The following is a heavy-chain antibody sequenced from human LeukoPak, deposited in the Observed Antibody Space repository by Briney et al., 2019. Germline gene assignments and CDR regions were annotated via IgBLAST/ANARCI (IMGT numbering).Heavy chain of an antibody. J-gene: IGHJ4*02. V-gene: IGHV3-74*01. CDR2: INSDGSST. Sequence: GSLRLSCAASGFTFSSYWMHWVRQAPGKGLVWVSRINSDGSSTSYADSVKGRFTISRDNAKNTLYLQMNSLRAEDTAVYYCARVKDYGDPFDYWGQGTLVTVSS. CDR3: ARVKDYGDPFDY. CDR1: GFTFSSYW. D-gene: IGHD4-17*01.